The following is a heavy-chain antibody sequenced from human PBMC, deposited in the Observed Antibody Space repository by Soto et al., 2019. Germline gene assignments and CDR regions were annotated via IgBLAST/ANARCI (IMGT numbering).Heavy chain of an antibody. Sequence: GGSLRLSCAASGFTFSSYSMYWVRQAPGEGLEWISEISSRSTTMYYADSVKGRFTISRDNAKNSLYLQMNSLRDEDTAVYYCAKDGGSFYYYGMDVWGQGTTVTVSS. V-gene: IGHV3-48*02. J-gene: IGHJ6*02. CDR1: GFTFSSYS. CDR3: AKDGGSFYYYGMDV. CDR2: ISSRSTTM. D-gene: IGHD3-10*01.